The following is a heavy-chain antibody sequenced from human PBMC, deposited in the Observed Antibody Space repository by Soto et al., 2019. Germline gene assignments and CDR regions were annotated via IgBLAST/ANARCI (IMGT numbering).Heavy chain of an antibody. CDR1: GFTFSNYG. V-gene: IGHV1-18*01. J-gene: IGHJ4*02. Sequence: QGQLVQSGAEVKKPGASVKLSCKASGFTFSNYGLNWVRQAPGQGLEWMGWVSANNGHTNYAQNLQGRVSMTTDTSTSTAYMELRGLTFDDTAVYYCARESEDLTSNFDYWGQGTLVTVSS. CDR2: VSANNGHT. CDR3: ARESEDLTSNFDY.